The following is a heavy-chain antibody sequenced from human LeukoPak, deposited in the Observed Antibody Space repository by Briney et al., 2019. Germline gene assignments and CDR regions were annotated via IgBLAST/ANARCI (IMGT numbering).Heavy chain of an antibody. D-gene: IGHD5-24*01. V-gene: IGHV4-39*01. CDR3: ARHAVEGKWLQFYYFDY. CDR2: IYYTGTI. CDR1: GFTFSSFSGYD. Sequence: GSLRLSCAASGFTFSSFSGYDMHWVRQAPGKGLEWIGSIYYTGTIYYNPSLKSRLTISVDTSKNQFSLKLSSVTAADTATYYCARHAVEGKWLQFYYFDYWGQGSLVTVSS. J-gene: IGHJ4*02.